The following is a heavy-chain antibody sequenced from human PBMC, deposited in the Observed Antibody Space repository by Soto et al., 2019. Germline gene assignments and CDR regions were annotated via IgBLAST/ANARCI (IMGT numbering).Heavy chain of an antibody. D-gene: IGHD3-9*01. J-gene: IGHJ4*02. V-gene: IGHV4-30-4*01. Sequence: SETLSLTCTVSGGSISSGDYYWSWIRQPPGKGLEWIGYIYYSGSTYYNPSLKSRVTISVDTSKNQFSLKLSSVTAADTAVYYCASSLYLYDILTGYYFDYWGQGTLVTVSS. CDR2: IYYSGST. CDR1: GGSISSGDYY. CDR3: ASSLYLYDILTGYYFDY.